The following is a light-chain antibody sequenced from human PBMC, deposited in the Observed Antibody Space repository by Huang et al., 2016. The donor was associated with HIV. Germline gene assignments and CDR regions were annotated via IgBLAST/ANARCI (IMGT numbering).Light chain of an antibody. CDR2: KVS. CDR3: MQGTHWPPT. V-gene: IGKV2-30*01. Sequence: DVKLTQSPLSLPVTLGQPASISCRSSESLVYTDGNTYLNWCHQRPGQPPRRRISKVSERDSGVPGRISVRGSGTYVTLQISSVEAGDVVLYFCMQGTHWPPTFGQGTKVEFK. CDR1: ESLVYTDGNTY. J-gene: IGKJ2*01.